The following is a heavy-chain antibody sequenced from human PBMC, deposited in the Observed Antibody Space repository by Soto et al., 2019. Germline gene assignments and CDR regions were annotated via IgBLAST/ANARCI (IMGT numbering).Heavy chain of an antibody. D-gene: IGHD6-19*01. CDR2: IYSSGST. Sequence: SETLSLTCIVSGGSISSHYWSWIRQPPGKGLEWIGYIYSSGSTNYNPSLKSRVIISVDTSNDQFSLKLSSVTAADTAVYYCARDRYSNGWVDYWGQGTLVTVSS. CDR1: GGSISSHY. CDR3: ARDRYSNGWVDY. J-gene: IGHJ4*02. V-gene: IGHV4-59*11.